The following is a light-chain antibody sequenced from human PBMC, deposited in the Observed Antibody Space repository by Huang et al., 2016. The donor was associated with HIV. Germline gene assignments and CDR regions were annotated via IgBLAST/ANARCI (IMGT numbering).Light chain of an antibody. CDR2: GAS. CDR1: QDIGTS. V-gene: IGKV1-13*02. Sequence: HLTQSPPSLSASVGDSVFISCRASQDIGTSLAWYQQRTGMAPKLLISGASTLQTGVPSRFSGDSAGTFFTLFITDLHPEDFATYYCQQLHAYPITFGQGTRLDIK. J-gene: IGKJ5*01. CDR3: QQLHAYPIT.